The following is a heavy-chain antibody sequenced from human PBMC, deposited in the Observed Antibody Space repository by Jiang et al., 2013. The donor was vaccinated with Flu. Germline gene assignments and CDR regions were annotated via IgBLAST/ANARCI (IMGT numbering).Heavy chain of an antibody. CDR1: GFTFSSYG. V-gene: IGHV3-30*18. CDR3: AKDAEAGYSSLKSRGWFDY. D-gene: IGHD6-13*01. CDR2: ISYDGSNK. Sequence: AASGFTFSSYGMHWVRQAPGKGLEWVAVISYDGSNKYYADSVKGRFTISRDNSKNTLYLQMNSLRAEDTAVYYCAKDAEAGYSSLKSRGWFDYWGQGTLVTVSS. J-gene: IGHJ4*02.